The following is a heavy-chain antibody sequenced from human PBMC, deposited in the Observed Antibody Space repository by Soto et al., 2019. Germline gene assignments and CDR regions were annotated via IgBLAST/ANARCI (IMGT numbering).Heavy chain of an antibody. Sequence: ASVKVSCKASGYTFASFGISWVRQAPGQGLEWVGWISASNGDANFAREFQGRVTLTTDTSTSTAYMELSSLRSEDTAVYYCASPRQGLRHDACDIWGQGTMITASS. V-gene: IGHV1-18*01. CDR3: ASPRQGLRHDACDI. D-gene: IGHD6-25*01. CDR1: GYTFASFG. J-gene: IGHJ3*02. CDR2: ISASNGDA.